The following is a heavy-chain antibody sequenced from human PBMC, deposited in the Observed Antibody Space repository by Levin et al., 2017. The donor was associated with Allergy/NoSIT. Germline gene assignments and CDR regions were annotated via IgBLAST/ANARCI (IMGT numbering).Heavy chain of an antibody. V-gene: IGHV4-31*03. CDR3: ARGLYCSGGSCYPRASYDY. CDR2: IYYSGST. Sequence: TSSETLSLTCTVSGGSISSGGYYWSWIRQHPGKGLEWIGYIYYSGSTYYNPSLKSRVTISVDTSKNQFSLKLSSVTAADTAVYYCARGLYCSGGSCYPRASYDYWGQGTLVTVSS. CDR1: GGSISSGGYY. J-gene: IGHJ4*02. D-gene: IGHD2-15*01.